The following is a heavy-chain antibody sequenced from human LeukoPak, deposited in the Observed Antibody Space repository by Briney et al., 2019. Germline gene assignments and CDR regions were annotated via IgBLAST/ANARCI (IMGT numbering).Heavy chain of an antibody. Sequence: GGSLRLSCAASGFTFSSCGMSWVRQAPGKGLEWVSVIYSGGSTYYADSVKGRFTISRDNSKNTLYLQMNSLRAEDTAVYYCARVLAGYYDSSGYYRTTYYFDYWGQGTLVTVSS. J-gene: IGHJ4*02. CDR2: IYSGGST. V-gene: IGHV3-66*01. CDR1: GFTFSSCG. CDR3: ARVLAGYYDSSGYYRTTYYFDY. D-gene: IGHD3-22*01.